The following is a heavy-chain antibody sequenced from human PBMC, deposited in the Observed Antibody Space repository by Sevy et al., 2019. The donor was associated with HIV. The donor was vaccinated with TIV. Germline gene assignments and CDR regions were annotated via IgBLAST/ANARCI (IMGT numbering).Heavy chain of an antibody. CDR2: IWFDGSNK. CDR3: ARDLEFYDYGDYGPAFTPDY. J-gene: IGHJ4*02. Sequence: GGSLRLSCATSGFTFNSYGMHWVRQAPGKGLEWVALIWFDGSNKYYADSVKGRFTISRDIVKNTLRLQMNSLRAEDTAVYYCARDLEFYDYGDYGPAFTPDYWGQGTLVTVSS. CDR1: GFTFNSYG. D-gene: IGHD4-17*01. V-gene: IGHV3-33*01.